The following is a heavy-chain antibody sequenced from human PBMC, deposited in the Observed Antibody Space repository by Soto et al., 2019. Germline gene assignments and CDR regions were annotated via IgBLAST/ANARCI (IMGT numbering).Heavy chain of an antibody. D-gene: IGHD4-17*01. Sequence: GGSLRLSCAASGFTFSSYAMSWVRQAPGKGLEWVSAISGSGGSTYYADSVKGRFTISRDNSKNTLYLQMNSLRAEDTDVYYCAKDNTDYGDYVDYYYYYGMDVWGQGTTVTVSS. CDR3: AKDNTDYGDYVDYYYYYGMDV. CDR1: GFTFSSYA. CDR2: ISGSGGST. V-gene: IGHV3-23*01. J-gene: IGHJ6*02.